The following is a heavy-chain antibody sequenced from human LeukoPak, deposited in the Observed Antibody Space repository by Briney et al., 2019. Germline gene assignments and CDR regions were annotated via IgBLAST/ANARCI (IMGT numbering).Heavy chain of an antibody. CDR2: IWYDGSNK. D-gene: IGHD3-3*01. Sequence: GRSLRLSCAASGFTFSSYGMHWVRQAPGKGLEWVAVIWYDGSNKYYADSVKGRFTISRDNSKNTLYLQMNSLRAEDTAVYYCARGNPQYYDFWSGTFDYWGQGTLVTVSS. V-gene: IGHV3-33*01. CDR3: ARGNPQYYDFWSGTFDY. CDR1: GFTFSSYG. J-gene: IGHJ4*02.